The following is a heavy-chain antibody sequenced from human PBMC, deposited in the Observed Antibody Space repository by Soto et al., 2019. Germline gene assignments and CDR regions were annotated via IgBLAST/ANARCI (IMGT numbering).Heavy chain of an antibody. Sequence: QVQLVESGGGVVQPGRSLRLSCAASGFTFSSYAMHWVRQAPGKGLEWVAVISYDGSNKYYADSVKGRFTISRDNSKNTQYLQMNRLRAEATAVYYCAREGAGPYRSREDVWGQGTTVTVSS. CDR2: ISYDGSNK. CDR1: GFTFSSYA. V-gene: IGHV3-30-3*01. J-gene: IGHJ6*02. D-gene: IGHD2-2*01. CDR3: AREGAGPYRSREDV.